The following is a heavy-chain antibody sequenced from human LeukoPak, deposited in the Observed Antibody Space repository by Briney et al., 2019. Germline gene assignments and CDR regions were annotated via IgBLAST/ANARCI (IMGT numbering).Heavy chain of an antibody. CDR2: IWYDRSNK. CDR3: ARMYNSGWRYFDS. CDR1: GFTFSSYG. Sequence: GGSLRLSCAASGFTFSSYGMHWVRQAPGKGLEWVAVIWYDRSNKYYADSVKGRFTISRDNSKNTLYLQMTSLRAEDTAVYYCARMYNSGWRYFDSWGQGTLVTVSS. D-gene: IGHD6-19*01. J-gene: IGHJ4*02. V-gene: IGHV3-33*01.